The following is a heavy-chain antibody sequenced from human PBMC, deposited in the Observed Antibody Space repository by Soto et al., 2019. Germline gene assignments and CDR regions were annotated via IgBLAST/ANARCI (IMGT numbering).Heavy chain of an antibody. V-gene: IGHV3-30-3*01. D-gene: IGHD2-8*01. CDR1: GFTFSSYA. Sequence: QVQLVESGGGVVQPGRSLRLSCAASGFTFSSYAMNWVRQAPGKGLEWVAVISYDGSNKYYADSVKGRFTISRDNSKNTLYLQMNSLRAEDTAVYYCARDLVLMVYGDYYYGMYVWGQGTTVTVSS. J-gene: IGHJ6*02. CDR3: ARDLVLMVYGDYYYGMYV. CDR2: ISYDGSNK.